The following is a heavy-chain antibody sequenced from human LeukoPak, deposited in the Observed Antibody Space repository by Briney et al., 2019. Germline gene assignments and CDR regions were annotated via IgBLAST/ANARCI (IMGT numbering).Heavy chain of an antibody. Sequence: PGGPLRLSCAASGFTFSSYGMHWVRQAPGKGLEWVAFIRYDGSNKYYADSVKGRFTISRDNSKNTLYLQMNSLRAEDTAVYYCAREQDYYGSGSHHFDYWGQGTLVTVSS. CDR3: AREQDYYGSGSHHFDY. CDR2: IRYDGSNK. V-gene: IGHV3-30*02. J-gene: IGHJ4*02. CDR1: GFTFSSYG. D-gene: IGHD3-10*01.